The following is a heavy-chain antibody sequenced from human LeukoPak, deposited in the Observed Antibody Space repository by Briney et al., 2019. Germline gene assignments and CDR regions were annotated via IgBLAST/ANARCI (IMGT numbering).Heavy chain of an antibody. CDR1: GGSFSGYY. V-gene: IGHV4-34*01. CDR2: INHSGST. J-gene: IGHJ6*03. CDR3: ARSASTTDYYYNYMDV. D-gene: IGHD4-17*01. Sequence: PSETLSLTCAVYGGSFSGYYWSWIRQPPGKGLEWIGEINHSGSTNYNPSLKSRVTISVDTSKNQFSLKLSSVTAADTAVYYCARSASTTDYYYNYMDVWGKGTTVTVSS.